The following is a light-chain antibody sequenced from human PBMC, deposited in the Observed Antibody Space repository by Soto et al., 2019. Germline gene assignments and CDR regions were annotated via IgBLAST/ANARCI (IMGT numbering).Light chain of an antibody. CDR1: SSDIGSYNY. J-gene: IGLJ1*01. Sequence: QSVLTQPASVSGSPGQSITIPCTGTSSDIGSYNYVSWYQQHPGKAPKLMIYDVSNRPSGVSNCFSGSKSGNTASLTISGLQAEDEADYYCSSYTSSSTPVFGTGSKVTVL. CDR2: DVS. V-gene: IGLV2-14*01. CDR3: SSYTSSSTPV.